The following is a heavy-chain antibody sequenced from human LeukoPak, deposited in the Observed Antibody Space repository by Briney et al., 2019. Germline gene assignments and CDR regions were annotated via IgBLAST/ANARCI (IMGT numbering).Heavy chain of an antibody. CDR1: GGSISSSSYY. CDR2: IYYSGST. V-gene: IGHV4-39*01. J-gene: IGHJ4*02. Sequence: PSETLSFTCTVSGGSISSSSYYWGWIRQPPGKGLEWIGSIYYSGSTYYNPSLKSRVTISVDTSKNQFSLKLSSVTAADTAVYYCASHGGIAAAGTLRSFDYWGQGTLVTVSS. D-gene: IGHD6-13*01. CDR3: ASHGGIAAAGTLRSFDY.